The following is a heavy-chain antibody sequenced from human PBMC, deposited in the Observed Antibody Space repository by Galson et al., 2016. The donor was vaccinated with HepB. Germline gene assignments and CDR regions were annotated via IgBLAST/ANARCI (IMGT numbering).Heavy chain of an antibody. CDR2: IIPIFGTG. D-gene: IGHD1-14*01. Sequence: SVKVSCKASGGTFSSYTINWVRQAPGQGLEWMGGIIPIFGTGNYAQKFQGRVTITADKSTSTAYMELSSLRSEDTAVYYCATRSGFSRNWFDPWGQGTTVSVSS. J-gene: IGHJ5*01. CDR3: ATRSGFSRNWFDP. CDR1: GGTFSSYT. V-gene: IGHV1-69*06.